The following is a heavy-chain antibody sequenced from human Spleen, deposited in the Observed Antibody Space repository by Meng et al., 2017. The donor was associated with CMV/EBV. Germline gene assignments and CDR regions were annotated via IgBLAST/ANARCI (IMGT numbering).Heavy chain of an antibody. D-gene: IGHD2-15*01. V-gene: IGHV3-23*01. CDR1: GFTFSRYG. J-gene: IGHJ6*02. Sequence: GESLKISCAASGFTFSRYGMHWVRQAPGKGLEWVSAISGSGGSTYYADSVKGRFTISRDNSKNTLYLQMNSLRAEDTAVYYCAKDQVVVVAATYYYGMDVWGQGTTVTVSS. CDR2: ISGSGGST. CDR3: AKDQVVVVAATYYYGMDV.